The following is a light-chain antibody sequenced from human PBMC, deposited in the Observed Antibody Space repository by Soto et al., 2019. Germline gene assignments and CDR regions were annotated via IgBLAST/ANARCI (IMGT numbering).Light chain of an antibody. V-gene: IGKV1-39*01. CDR3: QQSYSKPLT. J-gene: IGKJ4*01. CDR2: AAS. CDR1: ETISRY. Sequence: DIQMTQSPSSLSASVGERVIITCRASETISRYLNWYQSKPGKAPRLLISAASSLQSGVPSRFSGSYSGTDFTLTISTLQPEDFATYFCQQSYSKPLTFGGWAKGDLK.